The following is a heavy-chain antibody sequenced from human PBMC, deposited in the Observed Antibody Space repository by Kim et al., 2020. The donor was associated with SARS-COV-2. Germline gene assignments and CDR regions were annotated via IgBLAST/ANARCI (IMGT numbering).Heavy chain of an antibody. CDR3: ARGLTMGSGSYYNC. Sequence: GGSLRLSCAASGFTFSSYSMNWVRQAPGKGLEWVSSISSSSSYIYYADSVKGRFTISRDNAKNSLYLQMNSLRAEDTAVYYCARGLTMGSGSYYNCWGQGTLVTVSS. CDR1: GFTFSSYS. CDR2: ISSSSSYI. V-gene: IGHV3-21*01. D-gene: IGHD3-10*01. J-gene: IGHJ4*02.